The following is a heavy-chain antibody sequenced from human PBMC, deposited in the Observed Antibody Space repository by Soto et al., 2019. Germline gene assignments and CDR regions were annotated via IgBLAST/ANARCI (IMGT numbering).Heavy chain of an antibody. CDR3: ARGMTTVRYYYYYGMDV. V-gene: IGHV4-34*01. CDR1: GGSFSGYY. Sequence: PSETLSLTCAVYGGSFSGYYWSWIRQPPGKGLEWIGEINHSGSTNYNPSLKSRVTISVDTSKNQFSLKLSSVTAADTAVYYCARGMTTVRYYYYYGMDVWGQGTTVTVSS. J-gene: IGHJ6*02. CDR2: INHSGST. D-gene: IGHD4-17*01.